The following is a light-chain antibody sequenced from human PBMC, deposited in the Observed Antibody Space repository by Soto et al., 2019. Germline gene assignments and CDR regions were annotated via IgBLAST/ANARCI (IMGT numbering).Light chain of an antibody. J-gene: IGLJ3*02. Sequence: QSVLTQPPSVSAAPGQKVTISCSGSISIIGNNYVSWYQQLPGTAPKLLMYENNKRPSGIPDRFSGSKSGTSATLGITGLQTGYEADYYCGIWDISLSTGEWVFGGGTKLTVL. CDR3: GIWDISLSTGEWV. V-gene: IGLV1-51*02. CDR2: ENN. CDR1: ISIIGNNY.